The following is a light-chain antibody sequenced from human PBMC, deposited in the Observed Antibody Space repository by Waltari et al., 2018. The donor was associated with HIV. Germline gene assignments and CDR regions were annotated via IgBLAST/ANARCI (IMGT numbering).Light chain of an antibody. CDR2: GNS. Sequence: QSVLTQPPSVSGAPGQRVTISCTGSSSTIGAGYYVPWSQQLPGTAPKLLIYGNSNRPSGVPDRFSGSKSGTSASLAITGLQAEDEADYYCQSYDSSLSGSYVFGTGTKVTVL. J-gene: IGLJ1*01. CDR3: QSYDSSLSGSYV. CDR1: SSTIGAGYY. V-gene: IGLV1-40*01.